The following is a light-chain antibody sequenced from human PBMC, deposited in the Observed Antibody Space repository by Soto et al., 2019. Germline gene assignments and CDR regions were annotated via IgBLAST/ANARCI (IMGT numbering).Light chain of an antibody. CDR3: ATWDSSLSAGL. CDR2: DNY. V-gene: IGLV1-51*01. J-gene: IGLJ1*01. CDR1: TSNIGNNY. Sequence: QSVLTQPPSVSAAPGQKVTISCSGSTSNIGNNYVSWYQQLPGAAPKRLIYDNYKRPSGIPDRISGSKSGTSATLDITGLQTGDEADYYCATWDSSLSAGLFGTGTKLIVL.